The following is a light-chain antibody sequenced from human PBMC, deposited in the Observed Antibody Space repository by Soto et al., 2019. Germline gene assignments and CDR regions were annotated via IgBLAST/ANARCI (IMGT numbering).Light chain of an antibody. V-gene: IGKV1-39*01. J-gene: IGKJ2*01. CDR2: ATS. CDR1: QIISNY. CDR3: QQSHSTPYT. Sequence: DIQMTQSPSSLSASVGDRVTITCRASQIISNYLNWYQQKPGKAPKLLIYATSSLQSGVPSSFSGSGSGTDFTLTISSLQPEDFATYYCQQSHSTPYTFSQGTKLEIK.